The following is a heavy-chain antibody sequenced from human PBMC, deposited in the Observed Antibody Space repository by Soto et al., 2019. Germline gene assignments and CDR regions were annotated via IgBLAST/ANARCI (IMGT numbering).Heavy chain of an antibody. CDR2: IVARSGNT. CDR3: TSQDVATGLV. D-gene: IGHD5-12*01. Sequence: SGKVSSKTPVFIFPSSALHWVRKARGQRLDWMGRIVARSGNTAYAQKFHTRVTLTRDMSTRPAYMELRSLTLKNTPINYSTSQDVATGLVWGPGSLVTVSS. J-gene: IGHJ4*02. V-gene: IGHV1-58*01. CDR1: VFIFPSSA.